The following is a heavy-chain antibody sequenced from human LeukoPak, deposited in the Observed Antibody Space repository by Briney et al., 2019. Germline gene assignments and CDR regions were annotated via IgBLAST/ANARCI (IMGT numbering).Heavy chain of an antibody. J-gene: IGHJ3*02. V-gene: IGHV3-30*18. Sequence: PGGSLRLSCAASGFTFSSYGMHWVRQAPGKGLEWVAVISYDGSNKYYADSVKGRFTISRDNSKNTLYLQMNSLRAGDTAVYYCAKDHSAKWEPDAFDIWGQGTMVTVCS. CDR1: GFTFSSYG. CDR2: ISYDGSNK. D-gene: IGHD1-26*01. CDR3: AKDHSAKWEPDAFDI.